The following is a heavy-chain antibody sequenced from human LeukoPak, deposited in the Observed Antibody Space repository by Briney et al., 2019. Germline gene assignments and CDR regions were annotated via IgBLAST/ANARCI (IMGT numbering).Heavy chain of an antibody. CDR2: INSDGSRT. J-gene: IGHJ4*02. CDR3: ARGGDYSFDY. CDR1: WVSQWLL. D-gene: IGHD4-17*01. V-gene: IGHV3-74*01. Sequence: GESLPLSCLRCLGWVSQWLLLELDQSPGKGLVWVSRINSDGSRTSYADSVKGRFTISRDNAKNTLSLQMSGGRAEDTAVYHCARGGDYSFDYWGQGTLVTVSS.